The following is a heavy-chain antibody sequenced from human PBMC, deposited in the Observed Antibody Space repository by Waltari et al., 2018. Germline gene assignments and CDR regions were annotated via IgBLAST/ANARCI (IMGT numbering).Heavy chain of an antibody. Sequence: EVQLVESGGGLVQPGGSLRLSCAASGFTFSSDEMNWVRQAPGKGLEWVSYISSSGSTIYYADSVKGRFTISRDNAKNSLYLQMNSLRAEDTAVYYCARDETGTYDYWGQGTLVTVSS. D-gene: IGHD1-1*01. CDR2: ISSSGSTI. CDR1: GFTFSSDE. J-gene: IGHJ4*02. V-gene: IGHV3-48*03. CDR3: ARDETGTYDY.